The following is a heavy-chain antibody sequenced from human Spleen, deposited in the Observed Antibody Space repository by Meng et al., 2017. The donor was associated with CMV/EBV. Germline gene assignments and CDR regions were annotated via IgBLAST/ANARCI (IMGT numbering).Heavy chain of an antibody. CDR3: ARKGELLQDWYFDL. Sequence: SGYPFTLYGISCVRQAPGQGLEWMVWISAYNGNTNYAQKLQGRVTMTTDTSTSTAYMELRSLRSADTAVYYCARKGELLQDWYFDLWGRGTPVTVSS. CDR1: GYPFTLYG. CDR2: ISAYNGNT. J-gene: IGHJ2*01. V-gene: IGHV1-18*01. D-gene: IGHD1-26*01.